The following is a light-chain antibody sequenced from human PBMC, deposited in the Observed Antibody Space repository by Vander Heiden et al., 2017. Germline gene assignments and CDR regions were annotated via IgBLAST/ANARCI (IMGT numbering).Light chain of an antibody. V-gene: IGKV2-28*01. CDR1: QSLLHRNGYNY. J-gene: IGKJ2*01. CDR3: MQALQTPYT. CDR2: WGS. Sequence: DIVVTQSPLSLPVTPGEPASISCRSSQSLLHRNGYNYFHWFLQKPGQSPQLLIYWGSNRASGVPDRFSGSGSGRYFTLQISRVEAEDVGVYYCMQALQTPYTFGQWTKLVIK.